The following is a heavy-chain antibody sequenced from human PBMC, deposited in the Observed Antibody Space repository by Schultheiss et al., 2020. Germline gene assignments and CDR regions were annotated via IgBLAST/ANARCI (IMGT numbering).Heavy chain of an antibody. V-gene: IGHV3-30-3*01. J-gene: IGHJ4*02. CDR2: ISYDGSNK. CDR3: TTDLAVVRGVMGRVY. Sequence: GGSLRLSCAASGFTFSSYAMHWVRQAPGKGLEWVAVISYDGSNKYYADSVKGRFTISRDNSKNTLYLQMNSLRAEDTAVYYCTTDLAVVRGVMGRVYWGQGTLVTVSS. CDR1: GFTFSSYA. D-gene: IGHD3-10*01.